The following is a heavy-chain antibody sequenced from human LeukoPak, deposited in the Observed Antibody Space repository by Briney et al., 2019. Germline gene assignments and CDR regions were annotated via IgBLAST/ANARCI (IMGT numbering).Heavy chain of an antibody. Sequence: SETLSLTCTVSGGSISSSSYYWSWIRQPPGKGLEWIGYIYYSGSTNYNPSLKSRVTISVDTSKNQFSLKLSSVTAADTAVYYCAREVAGTPAWFDPWGQGTLVTVSS. J-gene: IGHJ5*02. CDR2: IYYSGST. CDR1: GGSISSSSYY. D-gene: IGHD6-19*01. CDR3: AREVAGTPAWFDP. V-gene: IGHV4-61*01.